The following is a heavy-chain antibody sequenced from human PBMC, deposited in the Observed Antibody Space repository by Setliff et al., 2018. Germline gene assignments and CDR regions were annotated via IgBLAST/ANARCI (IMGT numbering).Heavy chain of an antibody. J-gene: IGHJ6*03. CDR2: IYYSGST. CDR3: ASSEWQFLEWGYYYYYMAV. Sequence: SETLSLTCTVSGGSISSYYWSWIRQPSGKGLEWIGYIYYSGSTNYNPSLKSRVTISVDTSKNQFSLKLSSVTAADTAVYYCASSEWQFLEWGYYYYYMAVWGKGTTVTVSS. CDR1: GGSISSYY. D-gene: IGHD3-3*01. V-gene: IGHV4-59*01.